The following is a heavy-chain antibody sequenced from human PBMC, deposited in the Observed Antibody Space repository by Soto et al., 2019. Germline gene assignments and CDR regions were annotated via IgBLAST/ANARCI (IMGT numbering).Heavy chain of an antibody. CDR1: GFTFSSYA. J-gene: IGHJ6*02. Sequence: QVQLVESGGGVVQPGRSLRLSCAASGFTFSSYAMHWVRQAPGKGLEWVAVISYDGSNKYYADSVKGRFTISRDNSKSTLYLQMNSLRDEDTAVYYCASTMDVWGQGTTVTVSS. V-gene: IGHV3-30-3*01. CDR3: ASTMDV. CDR2: ISYDGSNK.